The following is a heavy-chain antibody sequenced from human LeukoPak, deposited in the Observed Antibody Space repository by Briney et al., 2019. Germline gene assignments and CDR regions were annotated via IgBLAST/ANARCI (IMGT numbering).Heavy chain of an antibody. J-gene: IGHJ3*02. CDR1: GYSFTSYW. Sequence: GESLKISCKGSGYSFTSYWIGWVRQMPGKGLEWMGIIYPGDSDTRYSPSFQGQVTISADKSISTAYLQWSGLKASDTAMYYCARQSGPNGDYPDAFDIWGQGTMVTVSS. CDR2: IYPGDSDT. D-gene: IGHD4-17*01. CDR3: ARQSGPNGDYPDAFDI. V-gene: IGHV5-51*01.